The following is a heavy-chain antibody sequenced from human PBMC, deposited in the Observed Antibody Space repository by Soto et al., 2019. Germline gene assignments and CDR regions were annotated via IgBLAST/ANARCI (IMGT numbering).Heavy chain of an antibody. D-gene: IGHD3-22*01. J-gene: IGHJ3*02. CDR1: GFTFSSYA. CDR2: ISSNGGST. CDR3: VKDLYCDSSEHAFDI. Sequence: GGSLRLSCSASGFTFSSYAMHWVRQAPGKGLEYVSAISSNGGSTYYADSVKGRFTISRDNSKNTLYLQMSSLRAEDTAVYYCVKDLYCDSSEHAFDIWGQGTMVTVSS. V-gene: IGHV3-64D*06.